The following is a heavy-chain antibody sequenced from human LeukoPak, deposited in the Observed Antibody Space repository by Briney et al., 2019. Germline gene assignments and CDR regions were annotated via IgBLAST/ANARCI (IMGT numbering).Heavy chain of an antibody. CDR3: AKGYCRSTSCRFDY. CDR1: GFTFSSYS. J-gene: IGHJ4*01. V-gene: IGHV3-21*01. Sequence: GGSLRLSCAASGFTFSSYSMNWVRQAPGKGLEWVSSISSSSSYIYYADSVKGRFTISRDNAKNSLYLQMNSLRAEDTAVYYCAKGYCRSTSCRFDYWGHGTLVTVSS. D-gene: IGHD2-2*01. CDR2: ISSSSSYI.